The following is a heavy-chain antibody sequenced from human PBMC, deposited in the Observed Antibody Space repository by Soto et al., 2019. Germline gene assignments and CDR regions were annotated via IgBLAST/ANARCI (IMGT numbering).Heavy chain of an antibody. D-gene: IGHD3-22*01. CDR2: INPSGGST. CDR1: GYTFTSYY. Sequence: ASVKVSCKASGYTFTSYYMHWVRQAPGQGLEWMGIINPSGGSTSYAQKFQGRVTMTRDTSTSTVYMELSSLRSEDTAVYYCARAEYYYDSSGSDPPISYFDYWGQGTLVTVSS. CDR3: ARAEYYYDSSGSDPPISYFDY. V-gene: IGHV1-46*01. J-gene: IGHJ4*02.